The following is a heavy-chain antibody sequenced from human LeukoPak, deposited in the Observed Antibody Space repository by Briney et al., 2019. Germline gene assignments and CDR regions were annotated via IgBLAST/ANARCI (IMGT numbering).Heavy chain of an antibody. Sequence: GGSLRLSCAASGFTFSSYEMNWVRQAPGKGLEWVALIRIDGSNKYYADSVKGRFTISRDNAKNSLYLQMNSLRAEDTAIYYCTRIHGGYPFDYWGQGTLVTVSS. CDR3: TRIHGGYPFDY. J-gene: IGHJ4*02. D-gene: IGHD2-15*01. CDR2: IRIDGSNK. CDR1: GFTFSSYE. V-gene: IGHV3-33*08.